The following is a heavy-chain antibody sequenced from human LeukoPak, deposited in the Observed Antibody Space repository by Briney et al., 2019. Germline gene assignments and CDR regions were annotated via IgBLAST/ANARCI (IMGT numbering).Heavy chain of an antibody. CDR2: ISYDGSNK. CDR1: GFTFSSYA. V-gene: IGHV3-30*04. J-gene: IGHJ3*02. Sequence: GRSLRLSCAASGFTFSSYAMHWVRQAPGKGLEWVAVISYDGSNKYYADSVKGRFTTSRDNSKNTLYLQMNSLRAEDTAVYYCARDLNSGYDDDAFDIWGQGTMVTVSS. CDR3: ARDLNSGYDDDAFDI. D-gene: IGHD5-12*01.